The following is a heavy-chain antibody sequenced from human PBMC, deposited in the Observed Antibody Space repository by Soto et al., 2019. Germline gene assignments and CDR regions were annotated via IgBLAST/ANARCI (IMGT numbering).Heavy chain of an antibody. J-gene: IGHJ4*02. CDR3: AKDRHYPRDYFHY. D-gene: IGHD3-10*01. CDR2: VSANGQGI. V-gene: IGHV3-23*01. CDR1: GFTFSSSA. Sequence: GGSLRLSCAASGFTFSSSAISWVRQAPGKGREWVSAVSANGQGIYYADSVRGRFTISRDNSKNTVFLHMDSLSAEDTAVYYCAKDRHYPRDYFHYWGQGTLVTVSS.